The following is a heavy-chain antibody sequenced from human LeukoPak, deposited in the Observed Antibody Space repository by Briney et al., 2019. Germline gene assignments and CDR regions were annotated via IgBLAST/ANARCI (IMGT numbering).Heavy chain of an antibody. J-gene: IGHJ5*01. V-gene: IGHV3-9*01. CDR3: AKDAYSTSWQYNWFDS. CDR2: ISWNSGSI. Sequence: PGGSLRLSCAASGFTFDDYAMHWVRQAPGKGLEWVSGISWNSGSIGYADSVKGRFTISRDDAKNSLYLQMNSLRAEDTALYYCAKDAYSTSWQYNWFDSWGQGTLVTVSS. D-gene: IGHD6-13*01. CDR1: GFTFDDYA.